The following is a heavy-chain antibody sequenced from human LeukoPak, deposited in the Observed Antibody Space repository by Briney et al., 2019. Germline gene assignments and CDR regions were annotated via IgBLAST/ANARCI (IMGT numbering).Heavy chain of an antibody. D-gene: IGHD6-13*01. CDR1: GFTFSTYS. V-gene: IGHV3-48*01. J-gene: IGHJ4*02. CDR3: ARSRPGTEAGQPNFDY. Sequence: GGSLRLSCAASGFTFSTYSMSWVRQAPGKGLEWVSYISSISSIIYYADSVKGRFTISRDNAKSSLYLQMNSLSAEDTAVYYCARSRPGTEAGQPNFDYWGQGTLVTVSS. CDR2: ISSISSII.